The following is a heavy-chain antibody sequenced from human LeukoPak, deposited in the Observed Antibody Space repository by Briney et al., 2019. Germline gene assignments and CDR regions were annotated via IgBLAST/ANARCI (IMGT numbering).Heavy chain of an antibody. Sequence: SETLSLTCAVYGGSFSGYYWSWIRQPPGKGLEWIGEINHSGSTNYNPSLKGRVTISVDTSKNRFSLKLSSVTAADTAVYYCARRPLGYCSSTSCYYFDYWGQGTLVTVSS. V-gene: IGHV4-34*01. CDR2: INHSGST. CDR3: ARRPLGYCSSTSCYYFDY. J-gene: IGHJ4*02. CDR1: GGSFSGYY. D-gene: IGHD2-2*01.